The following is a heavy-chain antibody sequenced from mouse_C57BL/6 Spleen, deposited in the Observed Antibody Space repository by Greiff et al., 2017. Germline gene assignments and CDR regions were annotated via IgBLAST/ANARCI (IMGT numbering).Heavy chain of an antibody. D-gene: IGHD2-4*01. CDR2: IDPGSGNT. Sequence: QVQLKESGAELVRPGASVKLSCTASGYTITDYYINWVKQRPGQGLEWIARIDPGSGNTYYNEKFKGKATLTAEKSSSTAYMQLSSLTSEDSAVYFCAKEGDDYDGDFDYWGQSTTLTVSS. CDR3: AKEGDDYDGDFDY. J-gene: IGHJ2*01. CDR1: GYTITDYY. V-gene: IGHV1-76*01.